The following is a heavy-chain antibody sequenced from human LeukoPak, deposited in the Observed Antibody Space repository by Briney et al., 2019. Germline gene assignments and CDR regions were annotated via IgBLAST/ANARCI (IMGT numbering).Heavy chain of an antibody. Sequence: SETLSLTCTVSGDSITSSFYYWSWIRQHPGKGLEWIAYIYHSGSTYYSPSPKSRLTISVDTSKNQFSLNLSSVTAADTAVYYCARGVPYYYDSSGYLWFDPWGQGTLVTVSS. CDR2: IYHSGST. CDR3: ARGVPYYYDSSGYLWFDP. V-gene: IGHV4-31*03. D-gene: IGHD3-22*01. CDR1: GDSITSSFYY. J-gene: IGHJ5*02.